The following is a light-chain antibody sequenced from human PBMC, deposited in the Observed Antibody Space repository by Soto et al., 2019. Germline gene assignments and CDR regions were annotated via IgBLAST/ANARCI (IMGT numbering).Light chain of an antibody. J-gene: IGLJ2*01. CDR1: NSNVGSND. V-gene: IGLV1-44*01. Sequence: QSALTQPPSVSGTPGQRVTISCSGSNSNVGSNDVNWYQHFTGSAPRLLVFSNSQRPSGVPGRFSGSKSGTSASLTFSGLQSEDAADYYCAAWDDSLNVLVFGGGTKLTVL. CDR2: SNS. CDR3: AAWDDSLNVLV.